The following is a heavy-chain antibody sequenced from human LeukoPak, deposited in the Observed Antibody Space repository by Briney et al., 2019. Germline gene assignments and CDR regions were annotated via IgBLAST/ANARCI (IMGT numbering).Heavy chain of an antibody. J-gene: IGHJ4*02. V-gene: IGHV3-21*01. D-gene: IGHD3-10*01. CDR1: GFTFSSYN. CDR2: ISSSSSYI. Sequence: GGSLRLSCAASGFTFSSYNMNWVRQAPGKGLEWVSSISSSSSYIYYADSVKGRFTISRDNAKNSLYLQMNSLRAEDTAVYYCAREAYGSGNYPFDYWGQGTLVTVSS. CDR3: AREAYGSGNYPFDY.